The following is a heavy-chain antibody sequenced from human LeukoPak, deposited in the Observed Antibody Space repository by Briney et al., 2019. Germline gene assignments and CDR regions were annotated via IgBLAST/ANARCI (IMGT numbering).Heavy chain of an antibody. D-gene: IGHD3-22*01. J-gene: IGHJ4*02. V-gene: IGHV1-69*05. CDR1: GGTFSSYA. CDR3: ARDRKTYYYDSSGYPHDY. Sequence: SVKVSCKASGGTFSSYAISWVRQAPGQGLEWMGGIIPIFGTANYAQKFQGRVTITTDESTSTAYMELSSLRAEDTALYYCARDRKTYYYDSSGYPHDYWGQGTLVTVSS. CDR2: IIPIFGTA.